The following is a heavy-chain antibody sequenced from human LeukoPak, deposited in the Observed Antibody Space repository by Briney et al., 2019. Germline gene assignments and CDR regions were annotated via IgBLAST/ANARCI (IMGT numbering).Heavy chain of an antibody. CDR1: GGSISTYY. CDR3: ARAILSGYPDS. D-gene: IGHD3-3*01. Sequence: SETLSLTCSVSGGSISTYYWTWIRQPPGKGLEWIGYIYYSGSTNYNPSLKSRVTISLDTSKNQFSLKLGSVTAADTAVYYCARAILSGYPDSWGQGTLVIVFS. V-gene: IGHV4-59*01. J-gene: IGHJ4*02. CDR2: IYYSGST.